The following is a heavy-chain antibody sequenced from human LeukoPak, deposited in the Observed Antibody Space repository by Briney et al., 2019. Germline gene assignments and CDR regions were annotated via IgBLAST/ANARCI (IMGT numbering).Heavy chain of an antibody. Sequence: ASVKVTCKASGYTFTSYDINWVRQPTGQGVEWMGWMNPNSGNTGNAQKFQGRVTMTRNTSISTAYMELSSLRSEDTAVYYCARRIAAAGTLYYYYYMDVWGKGTTVTVSS. V-gene: IGHV1-8*01. CDR1: GYTFTSYD. CDR2: MNPNSGNT. J-gene: IGHJ6*03. D-gene: IGHD6-13*01. CDR3: ARRIAAAGTLYYYYYMDV.